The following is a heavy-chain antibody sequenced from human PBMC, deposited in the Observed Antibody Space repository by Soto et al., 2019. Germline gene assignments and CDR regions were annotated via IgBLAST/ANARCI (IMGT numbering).Heavy chain of an antibody. CDR1: GFTFSSYA. CDR3: ARVTYYDILTGHLDY. J-gene: IGHJ4*02. CDR2: ISYDGSNK. D-gene: IGHD3-9*01. Sequence: LRLSCAASGFTFSSYAMHWVRQAPGKGLEWVAVISYDGSNKYYADSVKGRFTISRDNSKNTLYLQMNSLRAEDTAVYYCARVTYYDILTGHLDYWGQGTLVTVSS. V-gene: IGHV3-30-3*01.